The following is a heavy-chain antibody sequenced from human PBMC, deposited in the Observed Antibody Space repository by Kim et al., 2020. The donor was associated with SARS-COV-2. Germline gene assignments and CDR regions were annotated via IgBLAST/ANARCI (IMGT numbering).Heavy chain of an antibody. V-gene: IGHV3-23*01. D-gene: IGHD2-2*01. CDR3: AKVSSTSCYACWYFDL. J-gene: IGHJ2*01. Sequence: SVKGRFTISRDNSKNTLYLQMNSLRAEDTAVYYCAKVSSTSCYACWYFDLWGRGTLVTVSS.